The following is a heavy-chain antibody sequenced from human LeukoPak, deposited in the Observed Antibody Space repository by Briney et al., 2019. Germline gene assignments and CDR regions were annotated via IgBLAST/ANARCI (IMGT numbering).Heavy chain of an antibody. J-gene: IGHJ5*02. CDR1: GYSISSGYY. CDR2: IYHSGST. CDR3: ARVSGGGSYERWIWFDP. Sequence: SETLSLTCTVSGYSISSGYYWGWIRQPPGKGLEWIGSIYHSGSTYYNPSLKSRVTISVDTSKNQFSLKLSSVTAAGTAVYYCARVSGGGSYERWIWFDPWGQGTLVTVSS. V-gene: IGHV4-38-2*02. D-gene: IGHD1-26*01.